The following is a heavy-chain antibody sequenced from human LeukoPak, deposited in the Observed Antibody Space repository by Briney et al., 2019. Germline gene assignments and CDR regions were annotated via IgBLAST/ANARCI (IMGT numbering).Heavy chain of an antibody. CDR1: DGSISSSSYY. V-gene: IGHV4-61*01. J-gene: IGHJ6*04. CDR3: ARGLGV. Sequence: SEPLTLTCTVSDGSISSSSYYGSEIRQPPGKGLEWIWYIYYSGSTNYNPSLKIRLTISVDTSKNQFSLKLSSVTAAETAVYYCARGLGVWGKGTTVTVSS. CDR2: IYYSGST.